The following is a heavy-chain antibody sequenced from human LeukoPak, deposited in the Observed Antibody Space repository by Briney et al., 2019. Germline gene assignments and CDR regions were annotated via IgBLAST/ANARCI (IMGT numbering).Heavy chain of an antibody. CDR3: ARGRLGYDYVWGSYRPVAWGGNYYYYYMDV. V-gene: IGHV4-4*02. D-gene: IGHD3-16*02. Sequence: PSGTLSLTCAVSGGSISSSNWWSWVRQPPGKGLEWIGEIYHSGSTNYNPSLKSRVTISVDTSKNQFSLKLSSVTAADTAVYYCARGRLGYDYVWGSYRPVAWGGNYYYYYMDVWGKGTTVTVSS. CDR1: GGSISSSNW. J-gene: IGHJ6*03. CDR2: IYHSGST.